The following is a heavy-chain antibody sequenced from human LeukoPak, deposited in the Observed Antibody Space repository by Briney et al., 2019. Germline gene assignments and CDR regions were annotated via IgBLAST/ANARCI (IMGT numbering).Heavy chain of an antibody. J-gene: IGHJ4*02. D-gene: IGHD3-9*01. V-gene: IGHV4-59*01. CDR3: ARASPLNYDILTGYVFYFDY. CDR2: IYYSGST. Sequence: SETLSLTCTVSGGSISSYYWSWIRQPPGKGLEWIGYIYYSGSTNYNPSLKSRVTISVDTSKNQFSLKLSSVTAADTAVYYCARASPLNYDILTGYVFYFDYWGQGTLVTVSS. CDR1: GGSISSYY.